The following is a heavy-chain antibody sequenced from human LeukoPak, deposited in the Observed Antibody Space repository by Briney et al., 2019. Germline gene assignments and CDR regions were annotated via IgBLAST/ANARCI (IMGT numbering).Heavy chain of an antibody. V-gene: IGHV3-30-3*01. J-gene: IGHJ5*02. CDR2: ISYDGSNK. CDR1: GFTFSSYA. CDR3: AREPLAFGGVIVRGNWFDP. Sequence: PGGSLRLSCAASGFTFSSYAMQWVRQAPGKGLEWVAVISYDGSNKYYADCVEGRFTISRDNYKNTLYLQMNSLRAEDTAVYYCAREPLAFGGVIVRGNWFDPWGQGTLVTVS. D-gene: IGHD3-16*02.